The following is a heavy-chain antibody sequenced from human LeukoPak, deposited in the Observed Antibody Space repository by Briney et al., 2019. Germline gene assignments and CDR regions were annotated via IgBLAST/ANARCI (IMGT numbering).Heavy chain of an antibody. V-gene: IGHV1-69*04. Sequence: GASVKVSCKASGGTFSSYAISWVRQAPGQGLEWMGRIIPILGIANYAQKFQGRVTITADKSTSTAYMELSSLRSEDTAVYYCASLYDSSGYHPFDYWGQGTLVTVSS. CDR2: IIPILGIA. CDR3: ASLYDSSGYHPFDY. J-gene: IGHJ4*02. D-gene: IGHD3-22*01. CDR1: GGTFSSYA.